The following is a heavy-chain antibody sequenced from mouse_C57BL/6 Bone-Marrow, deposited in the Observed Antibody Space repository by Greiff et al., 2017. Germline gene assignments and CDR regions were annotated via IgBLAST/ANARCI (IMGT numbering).Heavy chain of an antibody. CDR1: GYTFTSYW. CDR2: IDPNSGGT. CDR3: ARWPNLLLRYFDV. D-gene: IGHD1-1*01. J-gene: IGHJ1*03. Sequence: QVQLKQPGAELVKPGASVKLSCKASGYTFTSYWMHWVKQRPGRGLEWIGRIDPNSGGTKYNEKFKGKAPLPVDKPTSSAYMQLISLTSEYSAVYDCARWPNLLLRYFDVWGTGTTVTVSS. V-gene: IGHV1-72*01.